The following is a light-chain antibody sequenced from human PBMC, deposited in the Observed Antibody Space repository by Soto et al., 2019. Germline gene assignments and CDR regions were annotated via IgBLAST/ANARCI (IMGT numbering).Light chain of an antibody. Sequence: DIQMTQAPSSLSASGGDSVTITCRASQGIINYLAWYQQKPGKAPKLLIYAASTLQSGVTSRFSGSGSGTDFTLTISGLHTEDVATYDCQKYNSAPLSFGGGTKVEIK. CDR1: QGIINY. V-gene: IGKV1-27*01. J-gene: IGKJ4*01. CDR3: QKYNSAPLS. CDR2: AAS.